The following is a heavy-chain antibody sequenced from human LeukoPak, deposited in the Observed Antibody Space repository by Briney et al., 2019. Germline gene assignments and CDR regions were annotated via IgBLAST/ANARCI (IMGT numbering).Heavy chain of an antibody. CDR2: ISGSGGST. J-gene: IGHJ5*02. Sequence: GGSLRLSCAASGFTFSSYAMSWVRPAPGKGLEWVSAISGSGGSTYYADSVKGRFTISRDNSKNTLYLQMNSLRAEDTAVYYCAKSSGTMVQGANWFDPWGQGTLVTVSS. CDR1: GFTFSSYA. D-gene: IGHD3-10*01. CDR3: AKSSGTMVQGANWFDP. V-gene: IGHV3-23*01.